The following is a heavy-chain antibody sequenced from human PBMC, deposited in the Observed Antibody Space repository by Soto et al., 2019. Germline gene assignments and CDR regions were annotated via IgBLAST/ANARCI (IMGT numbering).Heavy chain of an antibody. Sequence: QLQLQESGPGLVKPSETLSLTCSVSGGSISSSSYYWGWIRQSPGKGLEWIGSINYSGSTYYNPSLKSRVTISVDTSKNQFSLKLSSVTAADTAVYYCARHGDRRGYYYSPPDFDYWGQGTLVTVSS. CDR3: ARHGDRRGYYYSPPDFDY. J-gene: IGHJ4*02. D-gene: IGHD3-22*01. V-gene: IGHV4-39*01. CDR1: GGSISSSSYY. CDR2: INYSGST.